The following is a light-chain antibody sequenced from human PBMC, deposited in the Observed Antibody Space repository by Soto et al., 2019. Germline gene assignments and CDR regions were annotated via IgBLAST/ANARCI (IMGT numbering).Light chain of an antibody. Sequence: EVVLTQSPATLSLSPGERATLSCRASQSLRSYLAWYQQKPGQAPRLLIYDASNRATGIPARFSCSGSRTDFTLTISSLEPEDFAVYYCQKRTYWPTITFGQGTRLEIK. CDR3: QKRTYWPTIT. V-gene: IGKV3-11*01. J-gene: IGKJ5*01. CDR1: QSLRSY. CDR2: DAS.